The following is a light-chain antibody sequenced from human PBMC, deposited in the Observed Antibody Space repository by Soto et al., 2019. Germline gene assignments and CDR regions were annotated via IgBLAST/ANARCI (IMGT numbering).Light chain of an antibody. Sequence: IQMTQSPSTLSASVGDRVTITCRTSQSISSWLAWYQQKPGNAPKLLIFDASSLESGVPSRFSGSGSGTEFTLTISSLQSDDFATYYCQQYNSYTWTFGQGTKVDIK. CDR1: QSISSW. V-gene: IGKV1-5*01. J-gene: IGKJ1*01. CDR2: DAS. CDR3: QQYNSYTWT.